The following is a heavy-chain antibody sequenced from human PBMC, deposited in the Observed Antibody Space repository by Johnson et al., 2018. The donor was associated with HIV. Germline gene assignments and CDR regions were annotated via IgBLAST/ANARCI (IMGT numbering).Heavy chain of an antibody. V-gene: IGHV3-74*01. CDR3: ERELFGYCTGGRCYSVVEAFDI. Sequence: VQLVESGGGLVQPGGSLTLSCAASGITISRNWMHWVRQAPGKGPVWVSRINSDGSSTNYADSVKGRFTISRDNAKNTLYLQMHSRRAEDTAMYYCERELFGYCTGGRCYSVVEAFDIWGQGTMVTVS. CDR1: GITISRNW. CDR2: INSDGSST. J-gene: IGHJ3*02. D-gene: IGHD2-15*01.